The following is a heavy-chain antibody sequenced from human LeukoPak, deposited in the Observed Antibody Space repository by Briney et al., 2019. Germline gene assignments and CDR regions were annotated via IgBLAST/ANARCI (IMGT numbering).Heavy chain of an antibody. CDR3: ARGLGSSWFDY. D-gene: IGHD6-13*01. CDR1: GFTFSHYW. V-gene: IGHV3-11*01. Sequence: GGSLRLSCAASGFTFSHYWMHWVRQSPGKGLEWVSYISSSGSTIYYADSVKGRFTISRDNAKNSLYLQMNSLRAEDTAVYYCARGLGSSWFDYWGQGTLVTVSS. J-gene: IGHJ4*02. CDR2: ISSSGSTI.